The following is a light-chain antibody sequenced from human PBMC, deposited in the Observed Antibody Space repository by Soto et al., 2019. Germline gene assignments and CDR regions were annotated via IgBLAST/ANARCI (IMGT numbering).Light chain of an antibody. CDR1: QSIGRS. CDR2: DAS. Sequence: EVVLTQSPATLSLSLGERATLSCRASQSIGRSLAWYQQRPGQAPSLLISDASNRATGIPARFSGSGSGTDFSLTISSLEPEDFSVHYCQHRYTWPRTFGGGTKVDIK. J-gene: IGKJ4*01. V-gene: IGKV3-11*01. CDR3: QHRYTWPRT.